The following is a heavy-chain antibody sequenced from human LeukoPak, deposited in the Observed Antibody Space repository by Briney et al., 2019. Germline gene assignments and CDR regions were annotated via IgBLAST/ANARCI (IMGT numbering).Heavy chain of an antibody. D-gene: IGHD3-22*01. CDR1: GGSISSSNFY. CDR3: ALTYYYDSSGYYNDSGAFDI. J-gene: IGHJ3*02. V-gene: IGHV4-39*07. CDR2: IYYSGST. Sequence: PSETLSLTCTVSGGSISSSNFYWGWIRQPPGKGLEWIGSIYYSGSTYYNPSLKSRVTISVDTSKNQFSLKLSSVTAADTAVYYCALTYYYDSSGYYNDSGAFDIWGQGTMVTVSS.